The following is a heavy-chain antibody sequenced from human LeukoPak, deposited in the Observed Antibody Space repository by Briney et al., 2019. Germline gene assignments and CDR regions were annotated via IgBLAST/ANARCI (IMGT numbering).Heavy chain of an antibody. J-gene: IGHJ5*02. V-gene: IGHV4-34*01. D-gene: IGHD6-19*01. CDR1: GGSYSGCY. CDR3: ARGQEPYSSGLDP. CDR2: INHSGST. Sequence: SETLSLTWAVYGGSYSGCYWSWIRQPPGKGPEWIGEINHSGSTNYTPSLKSRVSISVDTSKNQFSLKLSSVTAADAAVYYCARGQEPYSSGLDPWGQGTLVTVSS.